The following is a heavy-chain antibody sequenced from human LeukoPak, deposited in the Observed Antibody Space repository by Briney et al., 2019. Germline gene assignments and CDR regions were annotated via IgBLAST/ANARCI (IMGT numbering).Heavy chain of an antibody. J-gene: IGHJ5*02. V-gene: IGHV3-30*02. Sequence: GGSLRLSCAAPGFTFSSYGMHWVRQAPGKGLEWVAFIRYDGSNKYYADSVKGRFTISRDNSKNTLYLQMNSLRAEDTAVYYCTRGLNSYNWFDPWGQGTLVTVSS. D-gene: IGHD3/OR15-3a*01. CDR2: IRYDGSNK. CDR3: TRGLNSYNWFDP. CDR1: GFTFSSYG.